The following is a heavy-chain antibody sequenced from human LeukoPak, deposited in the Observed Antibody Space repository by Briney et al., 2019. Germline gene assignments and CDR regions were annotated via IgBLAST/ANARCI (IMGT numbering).Heavy chain of an antibody. CDR3: ATIAGAHYDISDSYYYYGMDV. Sequence: ASVKVSCKVSGYTLTELSMHWVRQAPGKGLEWMGGFDPEDGETIYAQKFQGRVTMTEDTSTDTAYMELSSLRSEDTAVYYCATIAGAHYDISDSYYYYGMDVWGQGTTVTVSS. J-gene: IGHJ6*02. CDR1: GYTLTELS. CDR2: FDPEDGET. D-gene: IGHD3-9*01. V-gene: IGHV1-24*01.